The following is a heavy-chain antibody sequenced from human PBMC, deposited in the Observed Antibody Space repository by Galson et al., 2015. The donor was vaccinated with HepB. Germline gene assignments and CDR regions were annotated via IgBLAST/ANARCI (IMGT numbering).Heavy chain of an antibody. CDR3: AKEWSGGVGATTRRTMSELDY. CDR2: ISYDGSNK. CDR1: GFTFSSYG. D-gene: IGHD1-26*01. V-gene: IGHV3-30*18. J-gene: IGHJ4*02. Sequence: SLRLSCAASGFTFSSYGMHWVRQAPGKGLEWVAVISYDGSNKYYADSVKGRFTISRDNSKNTLYLQMNSLRAEDTAVYYCAKEWSGGVGATTRRTMSELDYWGQGTLVTVSS.